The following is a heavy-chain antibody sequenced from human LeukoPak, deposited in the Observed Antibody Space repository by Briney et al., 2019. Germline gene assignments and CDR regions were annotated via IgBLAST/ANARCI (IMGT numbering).Heavy chain of an antibody. CDR2: INPSDGST. J-gene: IGHJ4*02. CDR3: TRDSSRGWFSVDH. V-gene: IGHV1-46*01. D-gene: IGHD6-19*01. CDR1: AYPFTTYY. Sequence: GSVNVSCKPSAYPFTTYYMHWVRQAPGQGLEWMGVINPSDGSTSYAQKFRGRLTITRDTSTSTLYMDLSSLIFEDTAVYFCTRDSSRGWFSVDHWGQGTLVTVSS.